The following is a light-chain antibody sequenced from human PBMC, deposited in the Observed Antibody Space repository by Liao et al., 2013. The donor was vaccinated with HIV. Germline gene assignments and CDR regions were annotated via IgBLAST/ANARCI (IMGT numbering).Light chain of an antibody. CDR1: TLGEKY. Sequence: SYALTQTPSVSVSPGQTASITCSGLTLGEKYVSWYQQRPGQSPVMVIYENIKRPSGIPERFSGSNSGNTATLTISRVEAGDEADYYCQVWDSSSPVFGGGTRLTVL. CDR2: ENI. CDR3: QVWDSSSPV. J-gene: IGLJ3*02. V-gene: IGLV3-1*01.